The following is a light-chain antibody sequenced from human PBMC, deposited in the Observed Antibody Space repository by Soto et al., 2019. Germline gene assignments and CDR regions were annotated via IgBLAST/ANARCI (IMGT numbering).Light chain of an antibody. J-gene: IGKJ1*01. CDR2: GAS. Sequence: EIVLTQSPGTLSLSPRERATLSCRASQSVSSNYVAWYQHKVGQAPRLLIYGASNRAPGIPDRFSGSGSGTDFTLTISRLEPDDVALYYRQQYAASPRTFGQGTQGEV. CDR1: QSVSSNY. CDR3: QQYAASPRT. V-gene: IGKV3-20*01.